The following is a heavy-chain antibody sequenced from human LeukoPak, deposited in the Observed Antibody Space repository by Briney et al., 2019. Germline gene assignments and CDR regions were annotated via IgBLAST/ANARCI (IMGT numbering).Heavy chain of an antibody. CDR3: ARDRYSSGSILDY. J-gene: IGHJ4*02. Sequence: GGSLRLSCAASGFTFSSYSMNWVRQAPGKGLEWVSSISSSSSYIYYADSVKGRFTISRDNSKNTLYLQMNSLRAEDTAVYYCARDRYSSGSILDYWGQGALVTVSS. CDR1: GFTFSSYS. V-gene: IGHV3-21*01. CDR2: ISSSSSYI. D-gene: IGHD6-19*01.